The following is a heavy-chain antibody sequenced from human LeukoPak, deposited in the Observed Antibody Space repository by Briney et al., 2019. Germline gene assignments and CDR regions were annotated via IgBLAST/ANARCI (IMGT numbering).Heavy chain of an antibody. Sequence: ASVKVSCKVSGYTLTELSMHWVRQAPGKGLEWMGGFDPEVDEIIYAQRFQGRVTMTEDASTDTAYMELRSLRSEDTAVYYCATETGNFYFYSWGQGTLVTVSS. D-gene: IGHD1-7*01. J-gene: IGHJ4*02. V-gene: IGHV1-24*01. CDR3: ATETGNFYFYS. CDR2: FDPEVDEI. CDR1: GYTLTELS.